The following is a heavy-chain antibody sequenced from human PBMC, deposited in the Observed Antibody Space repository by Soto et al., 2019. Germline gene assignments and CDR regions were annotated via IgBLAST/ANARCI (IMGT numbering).Heavy chain of an antibody. CDR1: GFSLSTSGVG. D-gene: IGHD2-21*02. Sequence: QITLKESGPTLVKPTQTLTLTCTFSGFSLSTSGVGVGWIRQPPGKALEWLAVIYWDDDNRYSPSLRSRLTFTKATSKNQVVLTMTNMDPEDTATYYCAHKATAKLTARVFDYWGQGLLVTVSS. J-gene: IGHJ4*02. CDR3: AHKATAKLTARVFDY. CDR2: IYWDDDN. V-gene: IGHV2-5*02.